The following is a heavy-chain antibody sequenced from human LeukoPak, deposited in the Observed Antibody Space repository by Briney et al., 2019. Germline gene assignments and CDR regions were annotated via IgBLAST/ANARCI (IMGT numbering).Heavy chain of an antibody. CDR1: GFTVSSNY. D-gene: IGHD3-9*01. CDR2: IDYRGTT. CDR3: ARADILTGKGVFDI. V-gene: IGHV4-59*02. Sequence: PGGSLRLSCAASGFTVSSNYMSWVRQSPGKGLEWIGNIDYRGTTYYNPSLKSRVTISADTSHVFLRLSSVTAADTAVYYCARADILTGKGVFDIWGQGTMVIVSS. J-gene: IGHJ3*02.